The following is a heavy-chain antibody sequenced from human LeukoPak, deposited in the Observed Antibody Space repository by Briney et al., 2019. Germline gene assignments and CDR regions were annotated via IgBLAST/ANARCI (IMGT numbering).Heavy chain of an antibody. V-gene: IGHV3-7*01. CDR1: GFTFSSYA. CDR3: ARERESENWFDP. J-gene: IGHJ5*02. CDR2: IKQDGSEK. Sequence: PGGSLRLSCAASGFTFSSYAMSWVRQAPGKGLEWVANIKQDGSEKYYVDSVKGRFTISRDNAKNSLYLQMNSLRAEDTAVYYCARERESENWFDPWGQGTLVTVSS.